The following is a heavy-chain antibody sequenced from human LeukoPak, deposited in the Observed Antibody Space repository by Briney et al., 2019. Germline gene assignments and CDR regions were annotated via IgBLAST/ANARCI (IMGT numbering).Heavy chain of an antibody. CDR3: ARDFGWLSGFDN. CDR2: ISYDGTNK. Sequence: PGGSLRLSCAASGFTFSSYAIHWGRQAPGKGLEWVAIISYDGTNKYYADSVRGRFTISRDNSKNTLYLQMNSLRAEDTAVYYCARDFGWLSGFDNWGQGTLVTVSS. CDR1: GFTFSSYA. V-gene: IGHV3-30-3*01. J-gene: IGHJ4*02. D-gene: IGHD3-9*01.